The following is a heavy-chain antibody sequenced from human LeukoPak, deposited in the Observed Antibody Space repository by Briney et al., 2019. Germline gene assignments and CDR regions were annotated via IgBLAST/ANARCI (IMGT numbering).Heavy chain of an antibody. D-gene: IGHD3-10*01. CDR1: GFTFSSYS. CDR3: AREGNLHLYYFGSGTQEGSDAFDI. CDR2: ISRSSSTI. Sequence: PGGSVRLSCAASGFTFSSYSMNWVRQAPGKGLEWVSYISRSSSTIYYADSVKGRFTISRGNAKNSLYLQVNSLRAGDTAVYYCAREGNLHLYYFGSGTQEGSDAFDIWGQGTMVTVSS. J-gene: IGHJ3*02. V-gene: IGHV3-48*04.